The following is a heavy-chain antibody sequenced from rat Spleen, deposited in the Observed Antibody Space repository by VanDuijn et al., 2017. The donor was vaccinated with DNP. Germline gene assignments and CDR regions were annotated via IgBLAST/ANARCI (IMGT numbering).Heavy chain of an antibody. D-gene: IGHD1-12*03. CDR3: AYYHDGYH. Sequence: EVQLVESGGGLVQPGRSLKLSCAASEFTFSNYGMAWVRQAPTKGLEWVASITNTGGSTYYRDSVKGRFTISRDNAKTTLYLQMDSLRSEDTATYYCAYYHDGYHWGQGVMVTVSS. J-gene: IGHJ2*01. CDR1: EFTFSNYG. CDR2: ITNTGGST. V-gene: IGHV5S13*01.